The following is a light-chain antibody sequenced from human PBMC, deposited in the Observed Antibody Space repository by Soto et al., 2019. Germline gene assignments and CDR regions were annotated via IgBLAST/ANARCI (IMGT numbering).Light chain of an antibody. CDR1: QSVNNDY. V-gene: IGKV3-20*01. CDR3: PQYGTSPHP. CDR2: GAS. Sequence: VLTQSPGTLSLSPGERATLSCRASQSVNNDYVAWYQQRPGLAPRLLIFGASGRATGIPDRFSGSGSGTDFTLTISRLEPEDFAIYYCPQYGTSPHPFGEGSKVDI. J-gene: IGKJ2*01.